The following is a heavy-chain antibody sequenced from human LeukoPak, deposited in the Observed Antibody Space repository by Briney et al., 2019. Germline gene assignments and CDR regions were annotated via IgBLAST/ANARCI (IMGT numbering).Heavy chain of an antibody. Sequence: SETLSLTCTVSGGSISSDYWSWIRQPAGKGLEWNGRIYTRGSTNYNPSLKSRVTMSVDTSKNQFSLKLSSVTAADTAVYYCARDGGYSEYYYYYYGMDVWGQGTTVTVSS. V-gene: IGHV4-4*07. D-gene: IGHD5-18*01. CDR3: ARDGGYSEYYYYYYGMDV. CDR1: GGSISSDY. J-gene: IGHJ6*02. CDR2: IYTRGST.